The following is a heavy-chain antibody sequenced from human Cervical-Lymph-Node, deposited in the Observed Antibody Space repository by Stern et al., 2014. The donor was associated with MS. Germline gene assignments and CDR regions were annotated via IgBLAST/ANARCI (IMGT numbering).Heavy chain of an antibody. J-gene: IGHJ5*02. CDR1: GGTFSKFP. Sequence: QVQLVQSGAEVTKPGSSVKVSCKASGGTFSKFPSSWVRQAPGQGLEWMGWIFPVFGTQTYARECRGRVTITADVSTSTVYMELSSLRSDDTAVYYCALSSETSDRWYSLGYDLWGQGTLVTVSS. CDR3: ALSSETSDRWYSLGYDL. CDR2: IFPVFGTQ. V-gene: IGHV1-69*12. D-gene: IGHD6-13*01.